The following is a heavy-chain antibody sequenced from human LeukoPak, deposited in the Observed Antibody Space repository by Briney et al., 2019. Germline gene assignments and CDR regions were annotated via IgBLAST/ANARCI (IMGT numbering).Heavy chain of an antibody. J-gene: IGHJ4*02. CDR1: GVSISSYY. CDR2: INHSGST. V-gene: IGHV4-34*01. Sequence: SETLSLTCTVSGVSISSYYWSWLRQPPGKGLEWIGEINHSGSTNYNPSLKSRVTISVDTSKNQFSLKLSSVTAADTAVYYCARLMVRGVIDYWGQGTLVTVSS. CDR3: ARLMVRGVIDY. D-gene: IGHD3-10*01.